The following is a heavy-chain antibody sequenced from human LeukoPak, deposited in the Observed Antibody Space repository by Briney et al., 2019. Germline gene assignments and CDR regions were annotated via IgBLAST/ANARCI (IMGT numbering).Heavy chain of an antibody. J-gene: IGHJ4*02. V-gene: IGHV4-4*07. CDR3: ARGFSTVNSGVFDY. Sequence: PSETLSLTCTVSGVSISSYSWTWLRQPAGKGLEWIGRIVNIATTNYNPSLKSRVTMSVDTSQNQFSLKLSSVTAADTAVYFCARGFSTVNSGVFDYWGQGTLVTVSS. CDR2: IVNIATT. D-gene: IGHD4-17*01. CDR1: GVSISSYS.